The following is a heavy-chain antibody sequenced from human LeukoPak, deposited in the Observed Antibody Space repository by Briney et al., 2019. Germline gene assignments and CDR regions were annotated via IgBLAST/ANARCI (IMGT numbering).Heavy chain of an antibody. Sequence: GESLKISCKGSGYSFTSYWIGWVRQMPGKGLEWMGIIYPVDSDTRYSPSFQGQVTISADKSISTAYLQWSSLKASDTAMYYCARPGQLGEYAPYYFDYWGQGTLVTVSS. D-gene: IGHD3-16*01. CDR2: IYPVDSDT. J-gene: IGHJ4*02. CDR1: GYSFTSYW. CDR3: ARPGQLGEYAPYYFDY. V-gene: IGHV5-51*01.